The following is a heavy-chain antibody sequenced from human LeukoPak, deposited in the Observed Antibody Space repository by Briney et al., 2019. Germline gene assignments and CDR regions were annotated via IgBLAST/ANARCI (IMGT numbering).Heavy chain of an antibody. Sequence: SETLSLTCAVYGGSFSGYYGSRIRQPPGKGLEWIGEINHSGSTNYNPSLKSRVTISVDTSKNQFSLKLSSVTVADTAVYYCARGDRGYSYGYWGQGTLVTVSS. D-gene: IGHD5-18*01. J-gene: IGHJ4*02. CDR1: GGSFSGYY. V-gene: IGHV4-34*01. CDR2: INHSGST. CDR3: ARGDRGYSYGY.